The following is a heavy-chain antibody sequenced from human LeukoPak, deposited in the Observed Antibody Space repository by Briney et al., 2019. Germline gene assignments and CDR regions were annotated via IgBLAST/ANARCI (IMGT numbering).Heavy chain of an antibody. CDR3: ARTGIRSSYGYQNRDY. CDR2: INHSGST. J-gene: IGHJ4*02. Sequence: SETLSLTCAVYGGSFSGYYWIWIRQPPGKGLEWIGEINHSGSTNYNPSLKSRVTISVDTSKNQFSLKLSSVTAADTAVYYCARTGIRSSYGYQNRDYWGQGTLVTVSS. V-gene: IGHV4-34*01. CDR1: GGSFSGYY. D-gene: IGHD5-18*01.